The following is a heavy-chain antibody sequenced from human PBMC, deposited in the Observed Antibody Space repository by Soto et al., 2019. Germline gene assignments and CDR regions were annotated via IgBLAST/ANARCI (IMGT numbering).Heavy chain of an antibody. V-gene: IGHV4-31*03. CDR3: ARWGPVVWYKLHVRKKVFDY. Sequence: QVQLQESGPGLVKPSQTLSLTCTVSGGSISSGGYYWSWIRQHPGKGREWIGYIYYSGSTYYNPSLKGRVTLSVDTSKNQFSLKLSSVTAADTAVYYCARWGPVVWYKLHVRKKVFDYWGQGTLVTVSS. CDR2: IYYSGST. D-gene: IGHD2-2*01. CDR1: GGSISSGGYY. J-gene: IGHJ4*02.